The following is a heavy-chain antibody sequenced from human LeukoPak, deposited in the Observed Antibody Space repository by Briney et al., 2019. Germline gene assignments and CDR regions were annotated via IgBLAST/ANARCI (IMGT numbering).Heavy chain of an antibody. CDR1: GYTFSGYY. CDR3: ARDGASEYDILTGLFDY. D-gene: IGHD3-9*01. J-gene: IGHJ4*02. V-gene: IGHV1-2*02. Sequence: ASVKVSCKASGYTFSGYYMHWVRQAPGQGLEWMGWINPKSGGTIYAQKFHGRVTMTRDTSISTAYMELSRLRSDDTAAYYCARDGASEYDILTGLFDYWGQGTLVTVSS. CDR2: INPKSGGT.